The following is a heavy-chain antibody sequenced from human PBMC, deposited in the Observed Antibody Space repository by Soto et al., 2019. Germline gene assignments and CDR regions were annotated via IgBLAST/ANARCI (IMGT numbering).Heavy chain of an antibody. CDR1: GGTFSSYT. D-gene: IGHD1-26*01. J-gene: IGHJ4*02. V-gene: IGHV1-69*02. CDR3: ARPGAHSGSYYYFDY. CDR2: IIPILGIA. Sequence: QVQLVQSGAEVKKPGSSVKVSCKASGGTFSSYTISWVRQAPGQGLEWMGRIIPILGIANYAQKFQGRVTITADKSTSTAYMELSSLRSEDTAVYYCARPGAHSGSYYYFDYWGQGTLVTVSS.